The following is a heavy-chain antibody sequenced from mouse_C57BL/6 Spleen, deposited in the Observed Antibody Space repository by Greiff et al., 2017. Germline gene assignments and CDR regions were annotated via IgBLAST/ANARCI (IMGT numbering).Heavy chain of an antibody. CDR3: AKEIRDYYFDY. CDR2: IHPNSGST. Sequence: VQLQESGAELVKPGASVKLSCKASGYTFTSYWMHRVKQRPGQGLEWIGMIHPNSGSTNYNEKFKSKATLTVDKSSSTAYMQLSSLTSEDSAVYYCAKEIRDYYFDYWGQGTTLTVSS. J-gene: IGHJ2*01. V-gene: IGHV1-64*01. CDR1: GYTFTSYW.